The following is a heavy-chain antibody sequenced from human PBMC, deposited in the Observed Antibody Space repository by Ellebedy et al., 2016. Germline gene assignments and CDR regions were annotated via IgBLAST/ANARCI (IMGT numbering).Heavy chain of an antibody. CDR1: GFTFSSYW. CDR2: IGTAGDT. V-gene: IGHV3-13*01. Sequence: GGSLRLSXAASGFTFSSYWMHWVRQATGKGLEWVSAIGTAGDTYYPGSVKGRFTISRDNAKNSLYLQMNSLRAEDTAVYYCAKESGYEIFDYWGQGTLVTVSS. CDR3: AKESGYEIFDY. J-gene: IGHJ4*02. D-gene: IGHD5-12*01.